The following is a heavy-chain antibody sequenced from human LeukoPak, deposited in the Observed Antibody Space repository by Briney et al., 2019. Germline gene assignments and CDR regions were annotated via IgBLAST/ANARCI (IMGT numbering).Heavy chain of an antibody. CDR3: ASRIATSFEY. CDR2: VRNDGTTK. J-gene: IGHJ4*02. D-gene: IGHD6-13*01. Sequence: GGSLRLPCTASGFTFGSSGMHWVRQAPGKGLEWVAFVRNDGTTKYYAESVKGRSTISRDDSKNTLYLHVSSLRAEDTAVYYCASRIATSFEYWGPGTLVTVSS. CDR1: GFTFGSSG. V-gene: IGHV3-30*02.